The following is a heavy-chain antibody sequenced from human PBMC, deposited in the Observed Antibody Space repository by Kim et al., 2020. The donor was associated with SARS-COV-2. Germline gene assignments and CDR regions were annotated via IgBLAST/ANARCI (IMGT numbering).Heavy chain of an antibody. D-gene: IGHD3-22*01. CDR1: GGSISSYY. Sequence: SETLSLTCTVSGGSISSYYWSWIRQPPGKGLEWIGYIYYSGSTNYNPSLKSRVTISVDTSKNQFSLKLSSVTAADTAVYYCARGSSGYYLFDYWGQGTLV. CDR3: ARGSSGYYLFDY. J-gene: IGHJ4*02. V-gene: IGHV4-59*08. CDR2: IYYSGST.